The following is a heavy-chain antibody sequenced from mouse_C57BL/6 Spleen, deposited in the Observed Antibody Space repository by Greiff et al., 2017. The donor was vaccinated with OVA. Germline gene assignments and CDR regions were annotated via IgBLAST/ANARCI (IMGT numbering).Heavy chain of an antibody. CDR1: GYTFTSYW. J-gene: IGHJ2*01. CDR2: IYPGSGST. D-gene: IGHD2-3*01. CDR3: ARGADGYVYYFDY. Sequence: QVHVQQPGAELVKPGASVKMSCKASGYTFTSYWITWVKQRPGQGLEWIGDIYPGSGSTNYNEKFKSKATLTVDTSSSTAYMQLSSLTSEDSAVYYCARGADGYVYYFDYWGQGTTLTVSS. V-gene: IGHV1-55*01.